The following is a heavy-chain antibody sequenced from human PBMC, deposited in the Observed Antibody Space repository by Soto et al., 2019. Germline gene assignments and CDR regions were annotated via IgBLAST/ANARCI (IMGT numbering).Heavy chain of an antibody. J-gene: IGHJ6*02. CDR2: IYYSGST. D-gene: IGHD2-15*01. CDR1: GGSISSYH. CDR3: ARVQGVAATYYYGMDV. Sequence: SSETLSLTCTVSGGSISSYHWSWIRQPPGKGLEWIGYIYYSGSTNYNPSLKSRVTISVDTSKNQFSLKLSSVTAADTAVYYCARVQGVAATYYYGMDVWGQGTTVTVSS. V-gene: IGHV4-59*01.